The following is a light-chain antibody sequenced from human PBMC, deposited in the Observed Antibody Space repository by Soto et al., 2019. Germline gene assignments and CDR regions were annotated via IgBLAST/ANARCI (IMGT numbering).Light chain of an antibody. CDR3: QQSYSTPRIT. Sequence: DIQMTQSPSSLSASVGDRVTITCRASQSISSYLNWYQQKPGKAPKLLIYAASSLQSGVPSRCSGSGSGTDFTLTISSLQPEDFATYYYQQSYSTPRITFGPGTKVDIK. J-gene: IGKJ3*01. V-gene: IGKV1-39*01. CDR2: AAS. CDR1: QSISSY.